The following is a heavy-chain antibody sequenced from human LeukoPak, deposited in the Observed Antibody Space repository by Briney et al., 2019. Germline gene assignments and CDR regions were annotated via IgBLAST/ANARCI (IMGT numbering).Heavy chain of an antibody. CDR1: GFTFSTYA. Sequence: GGSLRLSCAASGFTFSTYALTWVRQAPGKGLDWVSIISASGGITNYAESVKGRFTISRDNSKNTPYLQMNTLRAEDTAVYYCAKSPGDREGIDFWGQGTLVTVSS. D-gene: IGHD3-10*01. J-gene: IGHJ4*02. CDR3: AKSPGDREGIDF. CDR2: ISASGGIT. V-gene: IGHV3-23*01.